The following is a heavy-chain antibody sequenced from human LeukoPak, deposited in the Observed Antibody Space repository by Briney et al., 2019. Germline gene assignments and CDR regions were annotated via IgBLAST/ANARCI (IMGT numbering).Heavy chain of an antibody. CDR3: ARARSGTNDY. CDR2: INPSGGST. J-gene: IGHJ4*02. D-gene: IGHD3-10*01. CDR1: GYTFTSYY. Sequence: ASVKVSCKASGYTFTSYYMHWVRQAPGQGLEWMGIINPSGGSTSYAQKFQGRVTMTRDMSTSTVYMELSSLRSDDTAVYYCARARSGTNDYWGQGTLVTVSS. V-gene: IGHV1-46*01.